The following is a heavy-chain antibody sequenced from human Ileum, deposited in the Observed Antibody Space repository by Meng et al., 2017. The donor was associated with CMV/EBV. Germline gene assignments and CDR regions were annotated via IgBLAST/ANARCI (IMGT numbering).Heavy chain of an antibody. Sequence: CTVSGGSISSSSSYWGWIRQPPGQGLEWIGSIFYSGSPYYNPSLKSRVTISVDTSKNQFSLKLSSVTAADTAVYYCARHTTIYNWFDPWGQGTLVTVSS. CDR1: GGSISSSSSY. CDR3: ARHTTIYNWFDP. D-gene: IGHD3-3*01. CDR2: IFYSGSP. J-gene: IGHJ5*02. V-gene: IGHV4-39*01.